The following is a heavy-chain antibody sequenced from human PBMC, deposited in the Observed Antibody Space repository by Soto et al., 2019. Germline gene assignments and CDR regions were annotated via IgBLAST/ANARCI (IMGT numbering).Heavy chain of an antibody. J-gene: IGHJ4*02. Sequence: QVQLQESGPGLVKPSQTLSLTCTVSGGSISSGGYYWSWIRQHPGKGLEWIGYIYYSGSTYYNPSLKSRVTIAGDTSKDQFSLQLSSVTAADTAVYYCARAVFGLPPSYYFDYWGQGTLVTVSS. CDR1: GGSISSGGYY. V-gene: IGHV4-31*03. CDR2: IYYSGST. CDR3: ARAVFGLPPSYYFDY. D-gene: IGHD3-16*01.